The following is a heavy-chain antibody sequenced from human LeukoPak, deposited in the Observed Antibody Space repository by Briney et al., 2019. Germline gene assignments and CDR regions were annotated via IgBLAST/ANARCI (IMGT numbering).Heavy chain of an antibody. CDR1: GFTFSIYA. CDR3: AKLVVGASTEGVDY. Sequence: GGSLRLSCAASGFTFSIYAMSWVRQAPGKGLEWVAAISGSGNGGNTYYADSVKGRFTISRDNSENTLYLQMNSLRREDTAVYYCAKLVVGASTEGVDYWGQGTLVTVSS. CDR2: ISGSGNGGNT. J-gene: IGHJ4*02. V-gene: IGHV3-23*01. D-gene: IGHD1-26*01.